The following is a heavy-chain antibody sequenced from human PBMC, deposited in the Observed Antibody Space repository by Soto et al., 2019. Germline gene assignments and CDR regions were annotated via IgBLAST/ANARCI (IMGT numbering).Heavy chain of an antibody. J-gene: IGHJ1*01. V-gene: IGHV3-30-3*01. CDR1: GFMFSRYA. CDR3: ARSRSGAVPASFCY. Sequence: QVQLVESGGRVVQPGGSLRLSCAASGFMFSRYAIHWVRQAPGKGLEWVAVISKDGSVKYYADSVRGRFSISRDKSKNKVYLEMNGMRDDDTAVFYCARSRSGAVPASFCYWGQGTLVTVSS. D-gene: IGHD3-3*01. CDR2: ISKDGSVK.